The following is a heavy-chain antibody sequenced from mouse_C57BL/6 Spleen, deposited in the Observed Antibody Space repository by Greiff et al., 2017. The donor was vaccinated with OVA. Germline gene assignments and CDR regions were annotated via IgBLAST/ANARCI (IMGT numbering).Heavy chain of an antibody. CDR1: GYAFSSSW. D-gene: IGHD1-1*01. CDR3: ARITTVVAEYYFDY. J-gene: IGHJ2*01. V-gene: IGHV1-82*01. Sequence: VQLQQSGPELVKPGASVKISCKASGYAFSSSWMNWVKQRPGKGLEWIGRIYPGDGDPNYNGKFKGKATLTADKSSSTDYMQLSSLTSEDSAVYVCARITTVVAEYYFDYWGQGTTLTVSS. CDR2: IYPGDGDP.